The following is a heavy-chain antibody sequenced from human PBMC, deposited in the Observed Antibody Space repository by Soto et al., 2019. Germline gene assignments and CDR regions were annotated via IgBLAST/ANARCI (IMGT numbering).Heavy chain of an antibody. CDR2: ISGQTGNT. V-gene: IGHV1-18*04. J-gene: IGHJ4*02. CDR3: ARHRFNYSDNTVYYYFDY. D-gene: IGHD3-22*01. Sequence: GASVKVSCKASGYTFTSYGISWVRQAPGQGPGWMGWISGQTGNTNHPQSLQGRVTMTTDTSRNTAYMELRSLRSDDTAVYYCARHRFNYSDNTVYYYFDYWGQGTLVTVSS. CDR1: GYTFTSYG.